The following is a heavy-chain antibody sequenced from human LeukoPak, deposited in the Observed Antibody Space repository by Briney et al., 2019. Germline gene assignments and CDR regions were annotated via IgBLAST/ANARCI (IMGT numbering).Heavy chain of an antibody. J-gene: IGHJ4*02. CDR3: AKDISPLLGYYFDY. V-gene: IGHV3-9*01. CDR2: ISWNSGSI. Sequence: PGGSLRLSCAASGFTFDDYAMHWARQAPGKGLEWVSGISWNSGSIGYADSVKGRFTISRDNAKNSLYLQMNSLRAEDTALYYCAKDISPLLGYYFDYWGQGTLVTVSS. D-gene: IGHD7-27*01. CDR1: GFTFDDYA.